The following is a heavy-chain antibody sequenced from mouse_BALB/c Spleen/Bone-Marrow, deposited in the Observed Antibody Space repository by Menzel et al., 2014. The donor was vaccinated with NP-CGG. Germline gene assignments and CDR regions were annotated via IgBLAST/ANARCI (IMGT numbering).Heavy chain of an antibody. Sequence: EVQVVESGGGLVQPGGSRKLSCAASGFTFSSFGMHWVRQAPEKGLEWVAYISSGSSTIYYADTVKGRFTISRDNPKNTLSLQMTSLRSEDTAMYYCARYYGDYSGYFDVWGAGTTVTVSS. D-gene: IGHD2-13*01. CDR1: GFTFSSFG. V-gene: IGHV5-17*02. CDR3: ARYYGDYSGYFDV. J-gene: IGHJ1*01. CDR2: ISSGSSTI.